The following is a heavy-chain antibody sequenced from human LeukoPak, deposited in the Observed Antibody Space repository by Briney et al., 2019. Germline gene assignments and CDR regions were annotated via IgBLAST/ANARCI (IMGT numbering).Heavy chain of an antibody. CDR3: ARDTRTVDGMDV. J-gene: IGHJ6*02. CDR1: GGSFSGYY. D-gene: IGHD2-2*01. CDR2: INHSGST. V-gene: IGHV4-34*01. Sequence: SVTLSLTCAVYGGSFSGYYWSWIRQPPGKGLEWIGEINHSGSTNYNPSLKSRVTISVDTSKNQFSLKLSSVTAADTAVYYCARDTRTVDGMDVWGQGTTVTVSS.